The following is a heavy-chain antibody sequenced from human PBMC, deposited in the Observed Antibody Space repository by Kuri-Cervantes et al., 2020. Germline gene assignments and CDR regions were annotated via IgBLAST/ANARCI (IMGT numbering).Heavy chain of an antibody. J-gene: IGHJ5*02. CDR1: GFTFSDYY. CDR2: ISSSGSTI. D-gene: IGHD2-15*01. CDR3: ARELGYCSGGSCHSWFDP. Sequence: GGSLRLSCAASGFTFSDYYMSWIRQAPGKGLEWVSYISSSGSTICYADSVKGRFTISRDNSKNTLYLQMNSLRAEDTAVYYCARELGYCSGGSCHSWFDPWGQGTLVTVSS. V-gene: IGHV3-11*04.